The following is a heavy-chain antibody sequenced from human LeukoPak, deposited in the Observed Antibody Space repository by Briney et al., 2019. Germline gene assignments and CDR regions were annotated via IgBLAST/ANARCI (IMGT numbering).Heavy chain of an antibody. CDR3: AKANGWYGRGYFDL. J-gene: IGHJ2*01. D-gene: IGHD6-19*01. V-gene: IGHV4-4*02. CDR1: GGSISSSNW. Sequence: SETLSLTCAVSGGSISSSNWWSWVRQPPGKGLEWIGEIYHSGSTNYNPSLKSRVTISVDKSKNQFSLKLGSVTAADTAVYYCAKANGWYGRGYFDLWGRGTLVSVSS. CDR2: IYHSGST.